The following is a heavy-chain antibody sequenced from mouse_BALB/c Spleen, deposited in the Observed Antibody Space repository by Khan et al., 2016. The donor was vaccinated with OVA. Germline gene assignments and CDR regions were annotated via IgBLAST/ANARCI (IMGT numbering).Heavy chain of an antibody. CDR2: IFPGDDST. CDR3: ARRRGSMDY. Sequence: QVQLQQSGTELVKPGASVKLSCKASGYTFTSYDINWVRQRLEQGLEWIGWIFPGDDSTKYNEKFKGKATLTTDKSSSTAYMQLSRLTSEDSAVYFCARRRGSMDYWGQGTSVTVSS. CDR1: GYTFTSYD. V-gene: IGHV1S56*01. J-gene: IGHJ4*01.